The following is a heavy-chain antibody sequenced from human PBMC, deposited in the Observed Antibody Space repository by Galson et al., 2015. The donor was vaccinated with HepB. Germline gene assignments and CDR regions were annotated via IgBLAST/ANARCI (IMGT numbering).Heavy chain of an antibody. CDR3: AKRYSSSGAFDY. D-gene: IGHD6-13*01. J-gene: IGHJ4*02. Sequence: SLRLSCAASGFTFSSYAMSWVRQAPGKGLEWVSAISGSGGSTYYADSVKGRFTISRDNSKNTLYLQMNSLRAEDTAVYYCAKRYSSSGAFDYWGQGTLDTVSS. CDR1: GFTFSSYA. CDR2: ISGSGGST. V-gene: IGHV3-23*01.